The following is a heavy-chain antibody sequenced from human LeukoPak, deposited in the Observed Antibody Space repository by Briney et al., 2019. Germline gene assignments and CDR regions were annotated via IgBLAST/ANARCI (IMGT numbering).Heavy chain of an antibody. D-gene: IGHD5-12*01. V-gene: IGHV3-30-3*01. Sequence: GGSLRLSCAASGFTFSSYAMHWVRQAPGKGLEWVAVISYDGGNKYYADSVKGRFTISRDNSKNTLYLQMNSLRAEDTAVYYCARGRGYSGYSHWGQGTLVTVSS. CDR1: GFTFSSYA. CDR3: ARGRGYSGYSH. CDR2: ISYDGGNK. J-gene: IGHJ4*02.